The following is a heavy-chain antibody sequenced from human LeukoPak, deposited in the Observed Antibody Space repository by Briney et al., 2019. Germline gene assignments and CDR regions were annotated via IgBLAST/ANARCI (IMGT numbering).Heavy chain of an antibody. CDR2: IWYDGSKK. CDR1: GFTFSNHG. Sequence: GGSLRLSCAASGFTFSNHGIHWVRQAPGKGLEWVAVIWYDGSKKYYADAVKGRLTISRDNSKNMLYLDMNSLRAEDTAVYYCARDRAARYFDYWGQGTLVTVSS. CDR3: ARDRAARYFDY. V-gene: IGHV3-33*01. J-gene: IGHJ4*02.